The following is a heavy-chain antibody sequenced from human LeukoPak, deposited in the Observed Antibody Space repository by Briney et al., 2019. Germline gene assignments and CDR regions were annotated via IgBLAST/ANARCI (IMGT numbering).Heavy chain of an antibody. CDR3: ARGGYYESLHYYYMDV. J-gene: IGHJ6*03. CDR2: INPNSGGT. D-gene: IGHD3-3*01. CDR1: GYTFTSYG. Sequence: GASVKVSCKASGYTFTSYGISWVRQAPGQGLEWMGWINPNSGGTNYAQKFQGRVTMTRDTSISTAYMELSRLRSDDTAVYSCARGGYYESLHYYYMDVWGKGTTVTISS. V-gene: IGHV1-2*02.